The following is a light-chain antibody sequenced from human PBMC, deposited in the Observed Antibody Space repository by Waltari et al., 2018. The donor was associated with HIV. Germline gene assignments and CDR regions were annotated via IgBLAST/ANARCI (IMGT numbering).Light chain of an antibody. CDR1: QGIRND. CDR2: ATF. Sequence: DIQMTQSPSSLSASVGDRVTISCWTSQGIRNDLGWYQQKPGNAPKRLIYATFYLESGVPLRFNGSGSGTEFTLTISGLQPEDFASYYCLQHYAYPWTFGQGTTVDLK. J-gene: IGKJ1*01. CDR3: LQHYAYPWT. V-gene: IGKV1-17*01.